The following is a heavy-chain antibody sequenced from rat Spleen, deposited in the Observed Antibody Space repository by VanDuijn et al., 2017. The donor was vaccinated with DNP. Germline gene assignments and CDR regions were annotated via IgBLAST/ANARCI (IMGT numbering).Heavy chain of an antibody. CDR3: ARHPLYGGYMYFDS. CDR1: GFTFSDYY. J-gene: IGHJ2*01. Sequence: EVQLVESGGGLVQPGTSLQLSCTASGFTFSDYYMAWVRQAPTKGLEWVAYIRYDGGSTYYPDSVKGRFTISRDNAKNTLYLHMDSLKSEDTATYYCARHPLYGGYMYFDSWGQGVMVTVSS. D-gene: IGHD1-11*01. V-gene: IGHV5-22*01. CDR2: IRYDGGST.